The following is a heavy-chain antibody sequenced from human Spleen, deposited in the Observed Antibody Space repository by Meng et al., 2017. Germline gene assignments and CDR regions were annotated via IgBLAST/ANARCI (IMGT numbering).Heavy chain of an antibody. D-gene: IGHD3-9*01. CDR1: GGSISSYY. CDR3: ARARGTIFDFDY. CDR2: IYYSGST. Sequence: QVQLQESGPGLVKPSETLSLTCTVSGGSISSYYWSWIRRPPGKGLEWIGYIYYSGSTYYNPSLKSRVTISVDTSKNQFSLKLSSVTAADTAVYYCARARGTIFDFDYWGQGTLVTVSS. V-gene: IGHV4-59*08. J-gene: IGHJ4*02.